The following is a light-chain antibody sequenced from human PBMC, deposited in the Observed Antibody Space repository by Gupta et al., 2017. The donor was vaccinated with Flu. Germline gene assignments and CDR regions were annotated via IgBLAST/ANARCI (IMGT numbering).Light chain of an antibody. Sequence: GQSISIPFTVTDSGMGAYNYVSWYQQPPGNPPQVMIYEVSNRPSGVSPLSSGSTSGTTAPLTIAGLQVEDEDYYYCGSDGAVGVFGGGTKVTVL. CDR3: GSDGAVGV. CDR1: DSGMGAYNY. CDR2: EVS. V-gene: IGLV2-14*01. J-gene: IGLJ3*02.